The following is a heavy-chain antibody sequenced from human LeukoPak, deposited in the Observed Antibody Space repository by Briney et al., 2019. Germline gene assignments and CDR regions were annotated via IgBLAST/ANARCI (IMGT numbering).Heavy chain of an antibody. V-gene: IGHV1-2*02. CDR3: ARVLKYYYGSGSYSTIRVFDY. CDR2: INPNSGGT. CDR1: GYAFTGYY. J-gene: IGHJ4*02. Sequence: ASVKVSCKASGYAFTGYYMHWVRQAPGQGLEWMGWINPNSGGTNYAQKFQGRVTMTRDTSISTAYMELSRLRSDDTAVYYCARVLKYYYGSGSYSTIRVFDYWGQGTLVTVSS. D-gene: IGHD3-10*01.